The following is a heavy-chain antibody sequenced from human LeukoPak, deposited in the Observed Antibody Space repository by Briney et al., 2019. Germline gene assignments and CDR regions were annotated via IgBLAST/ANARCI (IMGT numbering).Heavy chain of an antibody. CDR2: IYYSGST. CDR1: GGSISSYY. D-gene: IGHD5-12*01. J-gene: IGHJ3*02. Sequence: PSETLSLTCTVSGGSISSYYWSWIRQPPGKGLEWIGYIYYSGSTNYNPSLKSRVTISVDKSKSQFSLKLSSVTAADTAVYYCAKYSGYGNDAFDIWGQGTMVTVSS. V-gene: IGHV4-59*12. CDR3: AKYSGYGNDAFDI.